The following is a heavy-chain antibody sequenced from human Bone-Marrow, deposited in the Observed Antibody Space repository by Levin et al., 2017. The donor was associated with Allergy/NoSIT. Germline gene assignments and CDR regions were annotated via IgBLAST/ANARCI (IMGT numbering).Heavy chain of an antibody. D-gene: IGHD6-6*01. Sequence: LSLTCAASGFTFRSYEMNWVRQAPGKGLEWVSYISSSGSTIYYADSVKGRFTISRDNAKNSLYVQMNSLRAEDTAVYYCARGGSSSSFIYYYYGMDVWGQGTTVTVSS. J-gene: IGHJ6*02. V-gene: IGHV3-48*03. CDR3: ARGGSSSSFIYYYYGMDV. CDR1: GFTFRSYE. CDR2: ISSSGSTI.